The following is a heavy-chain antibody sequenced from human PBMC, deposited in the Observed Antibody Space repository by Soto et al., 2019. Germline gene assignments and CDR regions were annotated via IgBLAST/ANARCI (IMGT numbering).Heavy chain of an antibody. Sequence: QVQLVQSGAEVKKPGSSVKVSCKASGGTFSSYAITWVRQAPGQGLEWMGGVIPISDTTNYAQKFQGRVTLTADETTRTAYMELSSQRSEDTAVYYCARSQGSSTSLEIYYYYYDGMDVWGQGTTVTVS. CDR2: VIPISDTT. V-gene: IGHV1-69*01. CDR1: GGTFSSYA. J-gene: IGHJ6*02. CDR3: ARSQGSSTSLEIYYYYYDGMDV. D-gene: IGHD2-2*01.